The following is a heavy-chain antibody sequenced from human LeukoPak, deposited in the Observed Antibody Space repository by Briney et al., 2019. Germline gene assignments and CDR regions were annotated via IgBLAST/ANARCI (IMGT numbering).Heavy chain of an antibody. CDR2: IYYSGST. CDR3: AGRRASYYYYYYMVV. J-gene: IGHJ6*03. D-gene: IGHD3-10*01. V-gene: IGHV4-59*11. CDR1: GGSISSHY. Sequence: SETLSLTRTVSGGSISSHYWSWIRQPPGKGLEWIGYIYYSGSTNYNPSLKSRVTISVDTSKNQFSLKLSSVTAADTAVYYCAGRRASYYYYYYMVVWGKGTTVTVSS.